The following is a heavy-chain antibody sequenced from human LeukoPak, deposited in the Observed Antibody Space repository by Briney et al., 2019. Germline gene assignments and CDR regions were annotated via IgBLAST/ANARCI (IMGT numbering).Heavy chain of an antibody. J-gene: IGHJ4*02. CDR2: INPISGGT. V-gene: IGHV1-2*06. CDR3: ARYCSSTSCYSDY. D-gene: IGHD2-2*01. CDR1: GYTFTGYY. Sequence: VASVKVSCKASGYTFTGYYMHWVRQAPGQGPEYMGRINPISGGTVYAQKFQGRVTMTRDTSITTAYMELARLTSDDTAVYYCARYCSSTSCYSDYWGQGTLVTVSS.